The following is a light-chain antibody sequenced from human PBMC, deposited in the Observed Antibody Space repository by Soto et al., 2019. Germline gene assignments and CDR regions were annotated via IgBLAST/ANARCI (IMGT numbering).Light chain of an antibody. CDR1: QSVSNNY. Sequence: EIEMTQSPATLSVSPGERATPSCRASQSVSNNYLAWYQQKRGQAPSHLIYDTSSRATGIPDTFSGTGSATDFTLTISRLEPEDFAVYYCQQYGTSHPHAFGGGTKVDIK. J-gene: IGKJ4*01. CDR2: DTS. CDR3: QQYGTSHPHA. V-gene: IGKV3-20*01.